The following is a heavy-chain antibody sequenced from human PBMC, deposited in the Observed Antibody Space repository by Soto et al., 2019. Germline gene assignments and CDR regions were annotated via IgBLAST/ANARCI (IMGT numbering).Heavy chain of an antibody. CDR1: GYTFTSCG. D-gene: IGHD2-2*01. J-gene: IGHJ3*02. CDR3: ARDYFVAVPAAPNPDAFDI. Sequence: ASVKVSCKASGYTFTSCGISWVRQAPGQGLEWMGWISAYNGNTNYAQKLQGRVTMTTDTSTSTAYMELRSLRSDDTAVYYCARDYFVAVPAAPNPDAFDIWGQGTMVTVSS. CDR2: ISAYNGNT. V-gene: IGHV1-18*04.